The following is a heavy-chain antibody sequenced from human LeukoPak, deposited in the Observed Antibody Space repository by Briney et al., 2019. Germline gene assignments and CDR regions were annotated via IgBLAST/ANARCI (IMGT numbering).Heavy chain of an antibody. CDR2: IIPIFGTA. J-gene: IGHJ4*02. Sequence: VASVKVSCKASGGTFSSYAISWVRQAPGQGLEWMGGIIPIFGTANYAQKFQGRVTITTDESTSTAYMELSSLRSEDTAVYYCAREGIAVAGSFDYWGQGTLVTVSS. V-gene: IGHV1-69*05. D-gene: IGHD6-19*01. CDR1: GGTFSSYA. CDR3: AREGIAVAGSFDY.